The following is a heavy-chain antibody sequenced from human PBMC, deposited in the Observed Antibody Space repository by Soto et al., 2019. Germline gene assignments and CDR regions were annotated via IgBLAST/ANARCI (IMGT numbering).Heavy chain of an antibody. J-gene: IGHJ2*01. V-gene: IGHV5-51*01. CDR2: MYPADSHI. Sequence: EVQLVQSGAEVKKPGESLKISCKGSGYIFTTYYVAWVRQMPGRGLEWMGIMYPADSHITYSPSFQGHVTISADKSITTAYLHWNSLKASDTAIYYCARGGRADGYSDWYFDLWGRGTLVTVSS. CDR3: ARGGRADGYSDWYFDL. CDR1: GYIFTTYY. D-gene: IGHD4-4*01.